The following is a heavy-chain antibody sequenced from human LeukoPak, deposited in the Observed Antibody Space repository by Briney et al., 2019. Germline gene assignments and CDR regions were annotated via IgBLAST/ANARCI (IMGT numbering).Heavy chain of an antibody. V-gene: IGHV3-21*01. J-gene: IGHJ5*02. CDR3: ATVNH. Sequence: GGSLRLSCAASRFTFSTYSMHWVRQAPGKGLEWVSSITSSSTYIYYAASVKDRFTISRDNAKNTLYLQMNSLRADDTAVYYCATVNHWGQGTLVTVSS. CDR2: ITSSSTYI. CDR1: RFTFSTYS.